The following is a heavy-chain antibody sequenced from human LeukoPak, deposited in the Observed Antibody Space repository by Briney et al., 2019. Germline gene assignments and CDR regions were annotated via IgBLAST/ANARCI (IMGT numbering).Heavy chain of an antibody. V-gene: IGHV3-30-3*01. CDR1: GLTFSSYA. CDR2: ISYDGSNK. J-gene: IGHJ6*02. Sequence: GESLRLSCAASGLTFSSYAMHWVRQAPGKGLEWVAVISYDGSNKYYADSVKGRFTISRDNSKNTLYPQMNSLRAEDTAVYYCARDFWSAAAGYMTYYYYYGMDVWGQGTTVTVSS. CDR3: ARDFWSAAAGYMTYYYYYGMDV. D-gene: IGHD6-13*01.